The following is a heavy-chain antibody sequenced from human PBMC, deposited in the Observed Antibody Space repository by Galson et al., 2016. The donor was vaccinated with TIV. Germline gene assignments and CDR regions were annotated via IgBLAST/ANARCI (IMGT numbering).Heavy chain of an antibody. Sequence: ETLSLTCAVSGYSISSGYYWGWIRQSPRTGLEWIATISYSGSTYYNPSLESRAILSLDTSNNHFSLSLGSATAADTAVYYCARVATYGSGSYQWNFESWGQGILVSVSS. CDR3: ARVATYGSGSYQWNFES. CDR1: GYSISSGYY. J-gene: IGHJ4*02. CDR2: ISYSGST. D-gene: IGHD3-10*01. V-gene: IGHV4-38-2*01.